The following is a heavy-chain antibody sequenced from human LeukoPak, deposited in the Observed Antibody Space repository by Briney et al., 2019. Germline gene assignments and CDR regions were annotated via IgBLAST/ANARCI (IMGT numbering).Heavy chain of an antibody. CDR3: ARAAYNSSPDY. J-gene: IGHJ4*02. Sequence: GGSLRLSCAASGFTFSSYSMNWVRQAPGKGLEWVSYISPSSSYIYYADSVKGRFTISRDNAKNSLYLLMNSLRAENTAVYYCARAAYNSSPDYWGQGTLVTVSS. D-gene: IGHD6-6*01. CDR2: ISPSSSYI. CDR1: GFTFSSYS. V-gene: IGHV3-21*01.